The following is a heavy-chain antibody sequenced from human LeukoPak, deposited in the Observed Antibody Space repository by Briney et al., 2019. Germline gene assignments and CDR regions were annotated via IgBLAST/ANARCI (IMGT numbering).Heavy chain of an antibody. J-gene: IGHJ6*02. Sequence: GESLKISCKSSGYTFTNYWIGWVRQMPGKGLEWMGIIYSPSFQGQVAISADKSISTAYLQWISLKASDTAICYCARSDQLKWFGNTRRPYYYGVDVWGRGTTVTVSS. CDR2: IY. V-gene: IGHV5-51*01. CDR3: ARSDQLKWFGNTRRPYYYGVDV. D-gene: IGHD3-10*01. CDR1: GYTFTNYW.